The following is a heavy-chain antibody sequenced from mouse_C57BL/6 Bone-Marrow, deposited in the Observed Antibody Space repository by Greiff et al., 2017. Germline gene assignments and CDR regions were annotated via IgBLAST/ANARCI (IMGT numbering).Heavy chain of an antibody. CDR3: ARVTIVRFDY. J-gene: IGHJ2*01. Sequence: EVKLMESGGGLVKPGGSLKLSCAASGFTFSSYAMSWVRQTPEKRLEWVATISDGGSYTYYPDNVKGRFTISRDNAKNNLYLQMSHLKSEDTAMYYCARVTIVRFDYLGQGTTLTVSS. V-gene: IGHV5-4*03. CDR1: GFTFSSYA. D-gene: IGHD2-12*01. CDR2: ISDGGSYT.